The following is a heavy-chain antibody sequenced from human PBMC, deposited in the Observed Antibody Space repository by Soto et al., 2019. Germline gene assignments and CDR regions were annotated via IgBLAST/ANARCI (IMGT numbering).Heavy chain of an antibody. CDR2: IKSKTDGGTT. Sequence: PGGSLRLSCAASGFTFSNAWMNWVGQAPGKGLKWVARIKSKTDGGTTDDAGPVKGRFSISRDDSKNKLYLQMNSLKTEDTAVYYCVTEPLGYCSSSSFYAYFQHWGQGTLVTVSS. D-gene: IGHD2-2*01. J-gene: IGHJ1*01. CDR1: GFTFSNAW. V-gene: IGHV3-15*01. CDR3: VTEPLGYCSSSSFYAYFQH.